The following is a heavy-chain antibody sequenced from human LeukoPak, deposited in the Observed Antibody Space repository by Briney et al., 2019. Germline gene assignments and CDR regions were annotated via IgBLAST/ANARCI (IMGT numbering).Heavy chain of an antibody. CDR1: TLTFDDYA. J-gene: IGHJ4*02. CDR2: ISSNSGSI. CDR3: AKDNSGSYSSLDY. D-gene: IGHD1-26*01. Sequence: GGSLRLSCAASTLTFDDYAMHWVRQAPGKGLEWVSGISSNSGSIAYADSAKGRFTISRDNAKNSLYLQMNSLRPEDTALYYCAKDNSGSYSSLDYWGQGTLVTVSS. V-gene: IGHV3-9*01.